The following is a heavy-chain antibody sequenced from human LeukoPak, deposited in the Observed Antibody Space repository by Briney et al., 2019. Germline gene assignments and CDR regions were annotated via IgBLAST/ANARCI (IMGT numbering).Heavy chain of an antibody. J-gene: IGHJ3*02. Sequence: PGGSLRLSCAASGFTFSSYSMNWVRQAPGKGLEWVSSISSSSSYIYYADSVKGRFTISRDNAKNSLYLQMNSLRAEDTAVYYCARENGYNWNDYLNDAFDIWGQGTMVTVSS. D-gene: IGHD1-1*01. CDR1: GFTFSSYS. CDR2: ISSSSSYI. CDR3: ARENGYNWNDYLNDAFDI. V-gene: IGHV3-21*01.